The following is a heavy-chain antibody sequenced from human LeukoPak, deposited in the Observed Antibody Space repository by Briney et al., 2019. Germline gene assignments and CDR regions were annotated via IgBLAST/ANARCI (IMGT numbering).Heavy chain of an antibody. V-gene: IGHV3-74*01. CDR1: GFSFTSYW. J-gene: IGHJ4*02. Sequence: GGSLRLSCAASGFSFTSYWMHWGRQVPGKGLMWVARINSAGNSASYGGSVQGRFTISRDNAKNTLSLQMSSLRVEDTGIYYCARDVWGDRDGFFDNWGQGTLVTVAS. CDR2: INSAGNSA. CDR3: ARDVWGDRDGFFDN. D-gene: IGHD5-24*01.